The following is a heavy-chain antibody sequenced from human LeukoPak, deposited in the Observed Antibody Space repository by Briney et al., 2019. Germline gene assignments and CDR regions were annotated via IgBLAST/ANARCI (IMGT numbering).Heavy chain of an antibody. CDR1: GGSISTSY. CDR3: ATGPTWLDP. V-gene: IGHV4-4*07. Sequence: SETLSLTCTVFGGSISTSYWNWIRQPAGRGLEWIGRIDTSGTTNYNPSLRSRVTMSVDTSKNQFSLNLRSVTAADTAVYYCATGPTWLDPWGQGTLVTVSS. CDR2: IDTSGTT. J-gene: IGHJ5*02.